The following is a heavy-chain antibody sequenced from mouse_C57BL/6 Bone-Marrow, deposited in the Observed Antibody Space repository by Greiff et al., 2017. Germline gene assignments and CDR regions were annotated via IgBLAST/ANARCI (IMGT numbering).Heavy chain of an antibody. J-gene: IGHJ1*03. CDR2: ISSGSSTI. V-gene: IGHV5-17*01. D-gene: IGHD2-2*01. CDR1: GFTFSDYG. Sequence: EVKLMESGGGLVKPGGSLKLSCAASGFTFSDYGMHWVRQAPEQGLEWVAYISSGSSTIYYADTVKGRFTISRDNATNTLCLQSTGLRSEDTAMYYCARRLVFDVWGTGTTLTVSS. CDR3: ARRLVFDV.